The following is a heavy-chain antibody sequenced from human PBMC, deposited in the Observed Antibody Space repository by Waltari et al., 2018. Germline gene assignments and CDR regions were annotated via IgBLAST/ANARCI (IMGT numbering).Heavy chain of an antibody. D-gene: IGHD1-26*01. CDR2: IYPGDSDT. CDR1: GYSFTSYW. CDR3: ARAPATMSGSYDYFDY. Sequence: EVQLVQSGAEVKKPGESRKISCKGSGYSFTSYWIGWVGPMPGKGLEWMGIIYPGDSDTRYSPSFQGQVTISADKSISTAYLQWSSLKASDTAMYYCARAPATMSGSYDYFDYWGQGTLVTVSS. V-gene: IGHV5-51*01. J-gene: IGHJ4*02.